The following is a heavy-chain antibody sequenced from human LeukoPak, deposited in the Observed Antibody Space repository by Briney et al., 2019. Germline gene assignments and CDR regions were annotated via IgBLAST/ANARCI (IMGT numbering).Heavy chain of an antibody. CDR2: IYTCGST. D-gene: IGHD3-10*01. Sequence: PSQTLSLTCTVSGGSISSGSYYWSWIRQPAGKVLGWFRRIYTCGSTNYNPSLKGRVTISVDTSKNQFSLKLSSVTAADTAVYYCARDVLGRGVSSWFDPWGQGTLVTVSS. CDR1: GGSISSGSYY. J-gene: IGHJ5*02. V-gene: IGHV4-61*02. CDR3: ARDVLGRGVSSWFDP.